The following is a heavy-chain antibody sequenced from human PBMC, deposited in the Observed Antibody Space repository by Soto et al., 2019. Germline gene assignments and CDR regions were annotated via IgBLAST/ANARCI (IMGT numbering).Heavy chain of an antibody. Sequence: QITLKESGPTLVKPTQTLTLTCTFSGFSLSTNGVGVGWNRQPPGKALEWLALIYWDDDKRYSPSLKSRLTITKDPSKNLVVLTITNMDPVDTATYYCAHRRARNNIAAFDYWGQGTLVTVSS. J-gene: IGHJ4*02. CDR2: IYWDDDK. CDR3: AHRRARNNIAAFDY. V-gene: IGHV2-5*02. CDR1: GFSLSTNGVG. D-gene: IGHD6-25*01.